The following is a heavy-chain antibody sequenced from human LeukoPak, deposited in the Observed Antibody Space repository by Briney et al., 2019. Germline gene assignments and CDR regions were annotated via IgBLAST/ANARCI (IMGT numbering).Heavy chain of an antibody. J-gene: IGHJ4*02. Sequence: GGSLRLSCAASGFTFSDYSMNWVRQAPGKGLEWVASVNTVSSYIYYADSMRGRFTIPRDNAKNSLFLQMNSLRAEDTAVYYCARLRRNSDRSDFFYYYDHWGQGTLVTVSS. CDR2: VNTVSSYI. V-gene: IGHV3-21*01. D-gene: IGHD3-22*01. CDR3: ARLRRNSDRSDFFYYYDH. CDR1: GFTFSDYS.